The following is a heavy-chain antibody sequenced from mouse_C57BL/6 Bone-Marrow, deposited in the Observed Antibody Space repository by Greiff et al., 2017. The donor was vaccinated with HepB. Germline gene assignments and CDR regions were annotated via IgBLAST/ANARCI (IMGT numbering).Heavy chain of an antibody. CDR3: VRHGVYYDYDVPWFAY. Sequence: EVKLMDSGGGLVQPKGSLKLSCAASGFSFNTYAMNWVRQAPGKGLEWVARIRSKSNNYATYYADSVKDRFTISRDDSESMLYLQMNNLKTEDTAMYYCVRHGVYYDYDVPWFAYWGQGTLVTVSA. CDR1: GFSFNTYA. V-gene: IGHV10-1*01. J-gene: IGHJ3*01. D-gene: IGHD2-4*01. CDR2: IRSKSNNYAT.